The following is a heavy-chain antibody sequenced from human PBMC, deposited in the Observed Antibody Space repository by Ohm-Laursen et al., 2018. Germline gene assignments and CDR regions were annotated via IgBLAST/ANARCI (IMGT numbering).Heavy chain of an antibody. CDR3: ARVVSTLRYFDWLPEEYFDY. V-gene: IGHV1-2*02. J-gene: IGHJ4*02. CDR2: INPNTGGT. Sequence: ASVKVSCKASGYTFTGYYMHWVRQAPGQGLEWMGWINPNTGGTNYAQKFRGRVTMTRDTSITTAYMELSRLSSDGTAVYFCARVVSTLRYFDWLPEEYFDYWGQGTPVTVSS. CDR1: GYTFTGYY. D-gene: IGHD3-9*01.